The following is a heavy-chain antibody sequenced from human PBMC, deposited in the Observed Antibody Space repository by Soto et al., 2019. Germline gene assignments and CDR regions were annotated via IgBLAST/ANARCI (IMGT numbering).Heavy chain of an antibody. J-gene: IGHJ4*02. CDR2: ISSSSSYI. Sequence: EVQLVESGGGLVKPGGSLRLSCAASGFTFSSYSMNWVRQAPGKGLEWVSSISSSSSYIYYADSVKGRFTISRDNAKNALYLQMNSLRAEDTAVYYCARGGSYGSGSYYNGYWGQGTLVTVSS. V-gene: IGHV3-21*01. D-gene: IGHD3-10*01. CDR3: ARGGSYGSGSYYNGY. CDR1: GFTFSSYS.